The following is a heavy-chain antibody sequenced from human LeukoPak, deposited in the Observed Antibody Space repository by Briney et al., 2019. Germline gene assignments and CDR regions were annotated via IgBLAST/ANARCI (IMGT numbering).Heavy chain of an antibody. D-gene: IGHD3-22*01. V-gene: IGHV3-21*01. CDR1: GFTFNSYT. CDR2: ISSSSSYI. CDR3: ARHVVAVGFDY. Sequence: GGSLRLSCAASGFTFNSYTVNWVRQVPGKGLEWVSSISSSSSYIYYSDSVKGRFTISRDNAKNSLYLQMNSLRAEDTAVYYCARHVVAVGFDYWGQGTLVTVSS. J-gene: IGHJ4*02.